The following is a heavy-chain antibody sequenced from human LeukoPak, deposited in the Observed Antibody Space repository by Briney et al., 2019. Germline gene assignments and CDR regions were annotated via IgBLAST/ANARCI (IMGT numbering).Heavy chain of an antibody. J-gene: IGHJ5*02. CDR3: AREYWELYYGSRFDP. CDR2: VYYSGST. D-gene: IGHD3-10*01. CDR1: GGSISSYY. Sequence: PSETLSLTCTVSGGSISSYYWSWIRQHPGKGLEWIGYVYYSGSTYYNPSLKSRVTISVDTSKNQFSLKLSSVTAADTAVYYCAREYWELYYGSRFDPWGQGTLVTVSS. V-gene: IGHV4-59*06.